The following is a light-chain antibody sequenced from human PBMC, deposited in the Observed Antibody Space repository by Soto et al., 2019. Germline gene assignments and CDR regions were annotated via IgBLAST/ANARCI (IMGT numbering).Light chain of an antibody. CDR1: QSVNLN. Sequence: EIMMTQSPGTLSVSPGEGATLSCTASQSVNLNLAWYQQKPGQPPRLLLYGASTRAIGIQVRFRGSGYGTDVTLTISSLQSEDSAVYYCHQYNSWPRGTFGPGTKVEIK. V-gene: IGKV3-15*01. J-gene: IGKJ3*01. CDR2: GAS. CDR3: HQYNSWPRGT.